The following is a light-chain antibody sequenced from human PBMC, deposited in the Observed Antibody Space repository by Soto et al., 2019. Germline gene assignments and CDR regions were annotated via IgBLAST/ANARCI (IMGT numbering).Light chain of an antibody. Sequence: QSALTQPASVSGSPGQSIAISCTGTSSDVGCYKYVSWYQQYPGKAPKLMIYDVSNRPSGVPDRFSGSKSGNTASLTISGLQSEDEADYYCSSYTSYTSYVFGTGTKVTVL. CDR1: SSDVGCYKY. CDR3: SSYTSYTSYV. J-gene: IGLJ1*01. V-gene: IGLV2-14*01. CDR2: DVS.